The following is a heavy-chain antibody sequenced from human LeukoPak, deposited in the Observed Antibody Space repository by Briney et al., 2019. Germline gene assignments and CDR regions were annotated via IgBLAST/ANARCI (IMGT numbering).Heavy chain of an antibody. J-gene: IGHJ4*02. CDR1: GFTFSTYS. CDR2: ISPNGGST. CDR3: AREARGDYDY. Sequence: GGSLRLSCAASGFTFSTYSMHWVRQAPGKGLESVSAISPNGGSTYYANSVKGRITISRDNSKNTLFLQMGSLRAEDTAVYYSAREARGDYDYWGQGTLVTVSS. D-gene: IGHD3-10*01. V-gene: IGHV3-64*01.